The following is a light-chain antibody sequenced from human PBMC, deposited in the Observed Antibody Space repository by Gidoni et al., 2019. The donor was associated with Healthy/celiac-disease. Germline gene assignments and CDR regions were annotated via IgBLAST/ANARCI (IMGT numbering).Light chain of an antibody. CDR2: DAS. CDR1: QSVSSY. CDR3: QQRSNWLLT. J-gene: IGKJ4*01. V-gene: IGKV3-11*01. Sequence: IVLTQSPATLSLSPGSRATLSCRASQSVSSYLAWYQQKPGQAPRLLIYDASNRATGIPARFSGSGSGTDFTLTISSLEPEDFAVYYCQQRSNWLLTFGGXTKVEIK.